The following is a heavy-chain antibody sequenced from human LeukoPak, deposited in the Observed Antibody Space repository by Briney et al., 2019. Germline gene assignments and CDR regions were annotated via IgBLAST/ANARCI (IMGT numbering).Heavy chain of an antibody. CDR1: GGSFSGYY. D-gene: IGHD6-6*01. V-gene: IGHV4-34*01. J-gene: IGHJ4*02. CDR2: INHSGST. Sequence: SETLSLTCAVYGGSFSGYYWSWIRQPPGKGLEWIGEINHSGSTNYNPSLKSRVTISVDTSKNQFSLKLSSVTAADTAVYYCARVGGKFGQLVRRTFDYWGQGTLVTVSS. CDR3: ARVGGKFGQLVRRTFDY.